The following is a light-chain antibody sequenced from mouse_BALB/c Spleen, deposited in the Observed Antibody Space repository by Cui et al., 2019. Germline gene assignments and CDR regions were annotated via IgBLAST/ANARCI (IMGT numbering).Light chain of an antibody. CDR2: STY. J-gene: IGKJ1*01. CDR3: HQWSSYPWT. CDR1: SSVSY. V-gene: IGKV4-80*01. Sequence: QIVLTQSPAIMSASLGEEITLTCSASSSVSYMHWYQEKSGTSTELLIYSTYNLASGVPSRFSGRGSGTFYSLTISSVEAEDAADYYCHQWSSYPWTFGGGTKLEIK.